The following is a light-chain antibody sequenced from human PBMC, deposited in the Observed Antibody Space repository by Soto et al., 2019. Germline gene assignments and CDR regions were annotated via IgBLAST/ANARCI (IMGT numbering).Light chain of an antibody. V-gene: IGLV2-11*01. CDR1: SRDVDAYDF. J-gene: IGLJ1*01. CDR2: EVS. CDR3: CSFAGSFYV. Sequence: QSALTQPRSVSGSPGQSVAISCTGTSRDVDAYDFVSWYQHHPGKAPKLIISEVSKRPSGVSHRFSGSKSDNTASLTISGLQAEDEADYFCCSFAGSFYVFGTGTKVTVL.